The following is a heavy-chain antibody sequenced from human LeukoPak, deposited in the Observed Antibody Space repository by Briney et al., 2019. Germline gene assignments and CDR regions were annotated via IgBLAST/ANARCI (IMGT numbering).Heavy chain of an antibody. D-gene: IGHD1-1*01. V-gene: IGHV4-39*01. CDR3: ARGLKTGTTGYYGMDV. CDR1: GGSISSSSYY. CDR2: IYYSGST. Sequence: SETLSLTCTVSGGSISSSSYYWGWIRQPPGKGLEWIGSIYYSGSTYYNPSLKSRVTISVGTSKNQFSLKLSSVTAADTAVYYCARGLKTGTTGYYGMDVWGKGTTVTVSS. J-gene: IGHJ6*04.